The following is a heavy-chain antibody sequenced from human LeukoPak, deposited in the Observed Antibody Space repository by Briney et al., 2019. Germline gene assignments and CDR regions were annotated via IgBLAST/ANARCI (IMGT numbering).Heavy chain of an antibody. CDR2: INHSGST. CDR1: GFTFSSYE. Sequence: GSLRLSCAASGFTFSSYEMNWVRQAPGKGLEWIGEINHSGSTNYNPSLKSRVTILVDTSKNQFSLKLTSVTAADTAVYYCARQSQWLATAAFGYWGQGTLVTVSS. CDR3: ARQSQWLATAAFGY. V-gene: IGHV4-34*01. J-gene: IGHJ4*02. D-gene: IGHD6-19*01.